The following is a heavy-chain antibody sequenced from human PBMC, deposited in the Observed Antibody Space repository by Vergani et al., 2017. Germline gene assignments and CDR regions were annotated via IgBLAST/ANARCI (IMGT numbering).Heavy chain of an antibody. J-gene: IGHJ6*02. D-gene: IGHD4-11*01. CDR2: IWYDGSNK. CDR1: GFTFSSYG. V-gene: IGHV3-33*01. Sequence: VQLLESGGGVVQPGRSLRLSCAASGFTFSSYGMHWVRQAPGKGLEWVAVIWYDGSNKYYADSVKGRFTISRDNSKNTLYLQMNSLRAEDTAVYYCARDGDYSNYPYYYYGMDVWGQGTTVTVSS. CDR3: ARDGDYSNYPYYYYGMDV.